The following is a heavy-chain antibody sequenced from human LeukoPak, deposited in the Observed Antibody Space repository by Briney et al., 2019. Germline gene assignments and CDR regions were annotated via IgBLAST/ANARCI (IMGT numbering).Heavy chain of an antibody. Sequence: QSGESLRLSCAASGFTFSNYAMSWVRQAPGKGLEWVSSIDASGGATYYADSVKGRFTISRDNSKNTFYLQMNSLRAEDTAVYYCARRDGYNNYYYYGMDVWGQGTTVTVSS. D-gene: IGHD5-24*01. CDR3: ARRDGYNNYYYYGMDV. CDR2: IDASGGAT. V-gene: IGHV3-23*01. CDR1: GFTFSNYA. J-gene: IGHJ6*02.